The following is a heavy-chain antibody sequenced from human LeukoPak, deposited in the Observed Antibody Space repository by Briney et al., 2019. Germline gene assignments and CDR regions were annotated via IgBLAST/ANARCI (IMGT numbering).Heavy chain of an antibody. CDR2: IKQDGSEK. CDR3: AREGSGQWLVTYYYYGMDV. CDR1: GFTFRSYW. Sequence: GGSLRLSSAASGFTFRSYWMSWVRQAPGKGLEWVANIKQDGSEKYYVDSVKGRFTISRDNAKNSLYLQMNSLRAEDTAVYYCAREGSGQWLVTYYYYGMDVWGQGTTVTVSS. V-gene: IGHV3-7*01. J-gene: IGHJ6*02. D-gene: IGHD6-19*01.